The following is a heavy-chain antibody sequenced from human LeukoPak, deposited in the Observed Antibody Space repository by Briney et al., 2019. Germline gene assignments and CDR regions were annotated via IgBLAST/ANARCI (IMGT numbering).Heavy chain of an antibody. J-gene: IGHJ4*02. CDR1: GYTFTGYD. D-gene: IGHD3-3*01. CDR2: MNPNSGNT. Sequence: ASVKVSCKASGYTFTGYDINWVRQATGQGLEWMGWMNPNSGNTGYAQKFQGRVTMTRNTSISTAYMELSSLRSEDTAVYYCARGKYDFWSGSFDFDYWGQGTLVTVSS. V-gene: IGHV1-8*01. CDR3: ARGKYDFWSGSFDFDY.